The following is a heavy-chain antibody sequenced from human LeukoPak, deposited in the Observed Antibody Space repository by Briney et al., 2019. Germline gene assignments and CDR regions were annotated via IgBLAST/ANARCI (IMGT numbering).Heavy chain of an antibody. Sequence: GGSLRLSCAASGFTFSTYWMSWVRQTPEKGLEWVANIKVDGSEKYYVDSVKGRFTISRDNAKNSLYLQMNSLRAEDTAVYYCARGSGGLVFDYWGQGTLVTVSS. D-gene: IGHD2-15*01. CDR3: ARGSGGLVFDY. J-gene: IGHJ4*02. CDR1: GFTFSTYW. CDR2: IKVDGSEK. V-gene: IGHV3-7*01.